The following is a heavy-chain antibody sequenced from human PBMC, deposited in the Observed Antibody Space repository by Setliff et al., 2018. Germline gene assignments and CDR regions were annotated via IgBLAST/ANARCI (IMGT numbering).Heavy chain of an antibody. Sequence: PSETLSLTCTVSGGSISGDSWSWIRQPPGKGLEWIGYIYASGSTNYNPSLKSRVTLSVDTSKNQFSLKVSSVTAADTAVYYCATTTLGRYCSGGNCYFGYWGQGTLVTVSS. CDR2: IYASGST. CDR1: GGSISGDS. V-gene: IGHV4-4*08. J-gene: IGHJ4*02. CDR3: ATTTLGRYCSGGNCYFGY. D-gene: IGHD2-15*01.